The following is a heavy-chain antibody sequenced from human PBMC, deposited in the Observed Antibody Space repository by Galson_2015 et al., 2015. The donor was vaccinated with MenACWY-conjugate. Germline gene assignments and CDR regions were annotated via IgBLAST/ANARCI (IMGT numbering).Heavy chain of an antibody. J-gene: IGHJ4*02. CDR2: IKSKTDGATT. Sequence: SLRLSCAGSGFTFINAWMSWVRQAPGKGLEWVGRIKSKTDGATTDYAAPVKGRFTISRDDSKNTLYLQMNSLKTEDTAVYYCTTLTMIIIHDDYWGQGTLVTVSS. CDR3: TTLTMIIIHDDY. CDR1: GFTFINAW. D-gene: IGHD3-22*01. V-gene: IGHV3-15*01.